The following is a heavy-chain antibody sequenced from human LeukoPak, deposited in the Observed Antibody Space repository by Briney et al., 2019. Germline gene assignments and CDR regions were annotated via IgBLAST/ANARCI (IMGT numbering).Heavy chain of an antibody. J-gene: IGHJ3*02. CDR2: MNPNSGNT. V-gene: IGHV1-8*01. Sequence: ASVKVSCKASGYTFTSYDINWVRQATGQGLEWMGWMNPNSGNTGYAQKFQGRVTMTRNTSISTAYMELSSLRSEDTAVYYCARVGSSGPTEAFDIWGQGTMVTVSS. CDR1: GYTFTSYD. CDR3: ARVGSSGPTEAFDI. D-gene: IGHD6-19*01.